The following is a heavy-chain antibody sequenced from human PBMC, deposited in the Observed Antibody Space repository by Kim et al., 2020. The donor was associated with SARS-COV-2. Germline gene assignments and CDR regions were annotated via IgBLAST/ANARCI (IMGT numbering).Heavy chain of an antibody. J-gene: IGHJ6*02. CDR1: GFTVSSNY. D-gene: IGHD5-12*01. CDR2: IYSGGST. CDR3: ARDRGYDYYYYGMDV. Sequence: GGSLRLSCAASGFTVSSNYMSWVRQAPGKGLEWVSVIYSGGSTYYADSVKGRFTISRHNSKNTLYLQMNSLRAEDTAVYYCARDRGYDYYYYGMDVWGQGTTVTVSS. V-gene: IGHV3-53*04.